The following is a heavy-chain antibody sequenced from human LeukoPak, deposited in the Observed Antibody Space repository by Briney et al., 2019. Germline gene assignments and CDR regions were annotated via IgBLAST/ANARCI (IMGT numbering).Heavy chain of an antibody. V-gene: IGHV3-30*02. CDR3: AKDSDYSNYVGYFDY. CDR2: IRYDGSNK. CDR1: GFTFSSYG. Sequence: GGSLRLSCAASGFTFSSYGMHWVRQAPGKGLEWVAFIRYDGSNKYYADSVKGRFTISRDNSKNTLYLQMNSLRAEDTAVYYCAKDSDYSNYVGYFDYWGQGTLVTVSS. D-gene: IGHD4-11*01. J-gene: IGHJ4*02.